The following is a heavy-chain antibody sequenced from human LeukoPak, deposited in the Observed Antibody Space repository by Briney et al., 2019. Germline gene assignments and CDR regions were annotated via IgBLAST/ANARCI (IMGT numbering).Heavy chain of an antibody. CDR3: ARGGTMVRGVKGYYYSMDV. D-gene: IGHD3-10*01. Sequence: GASVKVSCKASGYTFTGYYMHWVRQAPGQGLEWMGWINPNSGGTNYAQKFQGWVTMTRDTSISTAYMELSRLRSDDTAVYYCARGGTMVRGVKGYYYSMDVWGKGTTVTVSS. CDR2: INPNSGGT. CDR1: GYTFTGYY. V-gene: IGHV1-2*04. J-gene: IGHJ6*04.